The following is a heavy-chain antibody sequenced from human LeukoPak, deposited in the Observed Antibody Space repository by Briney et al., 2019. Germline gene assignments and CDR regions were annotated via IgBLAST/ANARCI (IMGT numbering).Heavy chain of an antibody. V-gene: IGHV4-39*07. CDR3: ARARYGSFDY. J-gene: IGHJ4*02. CDR2: IYYSGST. D-gene: IGHD5-18*01. Sequence: GSPRLSCAASGFSFDDYGMSWVRQPPGKGLEWIGSIYYSGSTYYNPSLKSRVTISVDTSKNQFSLKLSSVTAADTAVYYCARARYGSFDYWGQGTLVTVSS. CDR1: GFSFDDYG.